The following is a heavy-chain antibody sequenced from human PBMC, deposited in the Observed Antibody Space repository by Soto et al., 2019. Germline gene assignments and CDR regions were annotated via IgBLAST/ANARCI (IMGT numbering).Heavy chain of an antibody. V-gene: IGHV1-69*08. Sequence: QVQLVQSGAEVKKPGSSVKVSCKASGGTFSSYTISWVRQAPGQGLEWMGRIIPILGIANYAQKFQGRVTITADKSTSTADMERSSLRSGDTDVHYCARDRSVSYSGWFDPWGQGTLVTVSS. D-gene: IGHD1-26*01. CDR3: ARDRSVSYSGWFDP. CDR1: GGTFSSYT. J-gene: IGHJ5*02. CDR2: IIPILGIA.